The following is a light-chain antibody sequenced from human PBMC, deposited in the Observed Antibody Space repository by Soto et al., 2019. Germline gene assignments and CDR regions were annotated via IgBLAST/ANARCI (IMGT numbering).Light chain of an antibody. Sequence: QSALTQPPSASGSPGQSVAISCTGTTSDIGGDDYVSWYQQHPVKAPKLMLYEVNKRPSGVHDRFSGSKSGNTASLTVSGRQAEDEADYYCSSHGGNSPYVFGTGTKLTVL. CDR3: SSHGGNSPYV. J-gene: IGLJ1*01. CDR1: TSDIGGDDY. V-gene: IGLV2-8*01. CDR2: EVN.